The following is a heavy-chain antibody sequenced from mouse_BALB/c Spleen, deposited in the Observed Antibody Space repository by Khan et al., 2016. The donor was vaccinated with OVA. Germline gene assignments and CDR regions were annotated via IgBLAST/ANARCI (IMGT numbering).Heavy chain of an antibody. V-gene: IGHV2-3*01. CDR2: IWGDGST. Sequence: VKLEVSGPGLVAPSQSLSITCTVSGFSLTSYGVNWVRQPPGKGQEWLGVIWGDGSTNYHSALISRLSISKDNSKSQLFLKLNSLQTDDTATYYCAKWGDVYAVDYWGQGTSVTVSS. CDR1: GFSLTSYG. D-gene: IGHD2-13*01. CDR3: AKWGDVYAVDY. J-gene: IGHJ4*01.